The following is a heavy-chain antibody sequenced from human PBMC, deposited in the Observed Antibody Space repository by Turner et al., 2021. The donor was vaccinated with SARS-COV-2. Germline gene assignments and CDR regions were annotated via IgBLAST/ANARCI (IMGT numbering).Heavy chain of an antibody. V-gene: IGHV1-24*01. CDR2: FDPEDGET. CDR3: ATGYQLRVNWFDP. J-gene: IGHJ5*02. Sequence: QIQLVQSGAEVKKPGASVKVSCKLSGYTLTELSMYWVRQAPGKGLEWMGGFDPEDGETIYAQKFQGRVTMTEDTVTDTAYMELSSLISEDTAVYYCATGYQLRVNWFDPWGQGTLVTVSS. D-gene: IGHD2-2*01. CDR1: GYTLTELS.